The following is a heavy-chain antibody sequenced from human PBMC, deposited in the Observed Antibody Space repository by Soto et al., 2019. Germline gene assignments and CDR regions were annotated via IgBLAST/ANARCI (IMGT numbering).Heavy chain of an antibody. CDR3: ARGQPTHLFLDS. CDR2: MSYIGNT. V-gene: IGHV4-31*03. J-gene: IGHJ4*02. CDR1: GGSIRSGDYY. Sequence: KPSETLSLTGTLCGGSIRSGDYYWSWIRQHPGKGLEWIGSMSYIGNTYYNPSLKSRGTISIDTSRNQLSLKLTSVTAADTALYYCARGQPTHLFLDSWGQGSLVAVYS.